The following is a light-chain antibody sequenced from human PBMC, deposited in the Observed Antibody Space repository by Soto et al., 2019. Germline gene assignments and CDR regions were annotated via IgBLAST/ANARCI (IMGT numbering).Light chain of an antibody. CDR1: QAIKNF. V-gene: IGKV1-33*01. CDR2: DAS. J-gene: IGKJ5*01. Sequence: DFQMTQSPSSLSASVGDRVTITCRATQAIKNFLNWYQQKPGRAPKLLISDASTLQRGVPSRFSGAGSGTHFTFLISSLQPEDVGTYYCQQSDNLPLTFGQGTRLDIK. CDR3: QQSDNLPLT.